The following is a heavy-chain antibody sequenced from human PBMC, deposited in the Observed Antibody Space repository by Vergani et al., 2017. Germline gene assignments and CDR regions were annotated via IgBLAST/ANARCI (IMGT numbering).Heavy chain of an antibody. CDR3: ARDWSGTRCYSPGMMDV. V-gene: IGHV3-66*01. D-gene: IGHD2-2*01. J-gene: IGHJ6*04. Sequence: EAQLVESGGGLVQPGGSLRLSCAASGFTVSSNYMSWVRQAPGKGLEWVSVIYSGGSTYYADSVKGRFTLSRDNSKNTLYLQMNSLRAEDTAVYYCARDWSGTRCYSPGMMDVWGKGTTVTVSS. CDR1: GFTVSSNY. CDR2: IYSGGST.